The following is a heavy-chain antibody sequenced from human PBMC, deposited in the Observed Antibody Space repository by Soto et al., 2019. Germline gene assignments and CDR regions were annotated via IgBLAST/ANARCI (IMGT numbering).Heavy chain of an antibody. D-gene: IGHD5-12*01. CDR2: ISSSGSDT. J-gene: IGHJ4*02. Sequence: QVQLVESGGGLVKPGGCLRLSCAASGFTFSDYYMSWIRQAPGKGLEWVSYISSSGSDTNYADSVKGRFTVSRDNXKKSLYLQMNSLRAEDTAVYYCARSLRGYGGYSGYWGQGTLVTVSS. CDR3: ARSLRGYGGYSGY. V-gene: IGHV3-11*05. CDR1: GFTFSDYY.